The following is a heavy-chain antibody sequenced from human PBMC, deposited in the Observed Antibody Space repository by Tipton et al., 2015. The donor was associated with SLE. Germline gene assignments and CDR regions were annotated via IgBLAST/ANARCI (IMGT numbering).Heavy chain of an antibody. CDR3: ARLSSSSLGMDV. CDR2: IYYSGST. J-gene: IGHJ6*02. Sequence: TLSLTCTVSGGSISSSSYYWGWIRQPPGKGLEWIGSIYYSGSTYYTPSLKSRVTISVDTSKNQFSLKLSSVTAADTAVYYCARLSSSSLGMDVWGQGTTVTVSS. D-gene: IGHD6-6*01. V-gene: IGHV4-39*07. CDR1: GGSISSSSYY.